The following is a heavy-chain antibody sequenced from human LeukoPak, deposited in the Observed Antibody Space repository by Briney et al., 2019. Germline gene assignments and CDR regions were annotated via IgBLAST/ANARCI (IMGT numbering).Heavy chain of an antibody. Sequence: GGSLRLSCAASGFTVSSNYMSWVRQAPGKGLEWVSAISGSGGSTYYADSVKGRFTISRDNSKNTLYLQMNSLRAEDTAIYYCAKDGAIFGVVIGWFDPWGQGTLVTVSS. J-gene: IGHJ5*02. CDR2: ISGSGGST. V-gene: IGHV3-23*01. D-gene: IGHD3-3*01. CDR3: AKDGAIFGVVIGWFDP. CDR1: GFTVSSNY.